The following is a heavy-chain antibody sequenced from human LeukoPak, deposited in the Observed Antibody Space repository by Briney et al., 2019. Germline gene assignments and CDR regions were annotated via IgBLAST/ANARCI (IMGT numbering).Heavy chain of an antibody. V-gene: IGHV1-8*03. CDR1: GYTCTNYH. Sequence: GASVKVSCKASGYTCTNYHINWVRQASGQGLEWMTWINPDTGDKGYARNCQDRVTITTDTSISTAYMELSSLSSEDTAVYFCARTASMTASGYDYWGQGTLVTVSS. CDR2: INPDTGDK. J-gene: IGHJ4*02. CDR3: ARTASMTASGYDY. D-gene: IGHD2-21*02.